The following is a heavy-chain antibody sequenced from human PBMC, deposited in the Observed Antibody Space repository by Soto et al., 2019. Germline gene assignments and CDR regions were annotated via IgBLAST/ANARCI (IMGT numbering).Heavy chain of an antibody. D-gene: IGHD6-13*01. J-gene: IGHJ4*02. V-gene: IGHV2-5*02. Sequence: SGPTLVKPTQTLTLTCTFSGFSLSTSGVGVGWIRQPPGKALEWLALIYWDDDKRYSPSLKSRLTITKDTSKNQVVLTMTNMDPVDTATYYCAHKGMQQLEGDFDYWGQGTLVTVSS. CDR3: AHKGMQQLEGDFDY. CDR2: IYWDDDK. CDR1: GFSLSTSGVG.